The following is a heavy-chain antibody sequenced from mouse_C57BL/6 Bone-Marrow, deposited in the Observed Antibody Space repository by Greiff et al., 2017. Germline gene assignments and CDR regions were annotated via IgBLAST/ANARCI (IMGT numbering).Heavy chain of an antibody. Sequence: EVKLVESGEGLVKPGGSLKLSCAASGFTFSSYAMSWVRQTPEKRLEWVAYISSGGDYIYYADTVKGRFTISRDNARNTLYLQMSSLKSEDTAMYYCTREGGGYYVRYFDYWGQGTTLTGSP. J-gene: IGHJ2*01. CDR1: GFTFSSYA. V-gene: IGHV5-9-1*02. CDR3: TREGGGYYVRYFDY. CDR2: ISSGGDYI. D-gene: IGHD2-3*01.